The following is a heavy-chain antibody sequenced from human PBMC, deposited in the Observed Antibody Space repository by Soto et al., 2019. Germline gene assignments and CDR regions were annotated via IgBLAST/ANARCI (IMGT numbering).Heavy chain of an antibody. J-gene: IGHJ4*02. CDR3: AKAARNYDFWSGYLTQNDY. D-gene: IGHD3-3*01. CDR2: ISGSGGST. V-gene: IGHV3-23*01. CDR1: GFTFSSYA. Sequence: GGSLRLSCAASGFTFSSYAMSWVRQAPGKGLEWVSAISGSGGSTYYADSVKGRFTISRDNSKNTLYLQMNSLRAEDTAVYYCAKAARNYDFWSGYLTQNDYWGQGTLVTVSS.